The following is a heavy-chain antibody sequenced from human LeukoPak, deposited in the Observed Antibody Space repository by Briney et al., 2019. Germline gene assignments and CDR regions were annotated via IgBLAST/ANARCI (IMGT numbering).Heavy chain of an antibody. CDR2: IYYSGST. CDR3: ARENYGDYQTDNWFDP. CDR1: SGSISSCDYY. V-gene: IGHV4-30-4*01. J-gene: IGHJ5*02. D-gene: IGHD4-17*01. Sequence: PSQTLSLTCTVSSGSISSCDYYWSWTRHPPGKGLEWIGYIYYSGSTHYNPSLKSRVTISVDTSKNQFSLTLSSVTAADRAVYYCARENYGDYQTDNWFDPWGQGTLVTVSS.